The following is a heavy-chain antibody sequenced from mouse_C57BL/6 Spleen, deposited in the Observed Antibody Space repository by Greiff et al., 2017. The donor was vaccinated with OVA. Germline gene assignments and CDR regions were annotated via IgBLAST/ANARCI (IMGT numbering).Heavy chain of an antibody. CDR2: ILPGSGST. D-gene: IGHD1-1*01. CDR1: GYTFTGYW. V-gene: IGHV1-9*01. Sequence: QVQLQQSGAELMKPGASVKLSCKATGYTFTGYWIEWVKQRPGHGLEWIGEILPGSGSTNYNEKFKGKATFTADTSSNTAYMQLSSLTTEDSAIYYCARSPHYYGSSYRYWYCDVWGTGTTVTVSS. J-gene: IGHJ1*03. CDR3: ARSPHYYGSSYRYWYCDV.